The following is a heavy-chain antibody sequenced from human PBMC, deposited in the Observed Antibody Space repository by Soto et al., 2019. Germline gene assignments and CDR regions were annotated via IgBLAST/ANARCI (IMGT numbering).Heavy chain of an antibody. CDR3: ARAAAAGHFDY. Sequence: EVQLVESGGGLVQPGGSLRLSCAASGFTFSSYDMHWVRQATGKGLEWVSAIGTAGDTYYPGSVKGRFTISRENAKNSLYLQMNSLRAGDTAVYYCARAAAAGHFDYWGQGTLVTVSS. D-gene: IGHD6-13*01. J-gene: IGHJ4*02. CDR2: IGTAGDT. CDR1: GFTFSSYD. V-gene: IGHV3-13*04.